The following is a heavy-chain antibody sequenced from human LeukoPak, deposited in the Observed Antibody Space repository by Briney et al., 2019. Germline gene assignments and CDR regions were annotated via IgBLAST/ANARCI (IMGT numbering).Heavy chain of an antibody. CDR2: INEDGSST. D-gene: IGHD3-10*01. CDR3: TTDTFGARDS. Sequence: GGSLRLSCAASGYTFSRYWMHWVRQGPGKGPVWVSRINEDGSSTSYAESVRGRFTISRDNAKNTLYLQMNSLRAEDAAVYYCTTDTFGARDSWGQGTLVTVSS. CDR1: GYTFSRYW. J-gene: IGHJ4*02. V-gene: IGHV3-74*01.